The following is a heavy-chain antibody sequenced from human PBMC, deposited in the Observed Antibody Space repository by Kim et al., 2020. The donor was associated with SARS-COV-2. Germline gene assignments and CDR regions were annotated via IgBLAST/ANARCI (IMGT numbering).Heavy chain of an antibody. CDR1: GGSFSGHY. D-gene: IGHD2-2*02. CDR3: ARGRAGVVPAPILGIGPHYDYCIMAV. CDR2: IHQSGST. Sequence: SETLSLTCAVYGGSFSGHYWSWIRQPPGKGLEWIGEIHQSGSTNYNPSLKSRVTISIDTSKNQFSLKLSSVTAADTGFYYCARGRAGVVPAPILGIGPHYDYCIMAVWGHGTTVTVSS. J-gene: IGHJ6*02. V-gene: IGHV4-34*01.